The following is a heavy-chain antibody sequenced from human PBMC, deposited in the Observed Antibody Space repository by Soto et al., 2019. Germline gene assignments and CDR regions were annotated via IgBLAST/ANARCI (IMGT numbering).Heavy chain of an antibody. CDR2: INPKSGDT. CDR1: GYTFSDYY. V-gene: IGHV1-2*04. J-gene: IGHJ5*02. D-gene: IGHD4-17*01. CDR3: ARVKDADYRNWFDP. Sequence: ASVNVSCKASGYTFSDYYMHWVRQALGQGLEWMGWINPKSGDTSYAQKFQGWVTMTRDTSISTGYMELSRLRSDDTAVYYCARVKDADYRNWFDPLGQGTLVTVSS.